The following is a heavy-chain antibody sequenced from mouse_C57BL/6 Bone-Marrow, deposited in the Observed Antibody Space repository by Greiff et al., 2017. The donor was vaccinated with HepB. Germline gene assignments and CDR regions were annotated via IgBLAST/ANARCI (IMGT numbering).Heavy chain of an antibody. CDR2: IYPRSGNT. D-gene: IGHD1-1*01. CDR1: GYTFTSYG. J-gene: IGHJ3*01. Sequence: VQGVESGAELARPGASVKLSCKASGYTFTSYGISWVKQRTGQGLEWIGEIYPRSGNTYYNEKFKGKATLTADKSSSTAYMELRSLTSEDSAVYFCARLLRSSWFAYWGQGTLVTVSA. CDR3: ARLLRSSWFAY. V-gene: IGHV1-81*01.